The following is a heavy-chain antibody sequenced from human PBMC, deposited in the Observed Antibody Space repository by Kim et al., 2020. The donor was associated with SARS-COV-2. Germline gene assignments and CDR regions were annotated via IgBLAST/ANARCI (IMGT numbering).Heavy chain of an antibody. D-gene: IGHD2-21*01. CDR3: ARGPREVVIAILDY. CDR2: IWYDGSNK. CDR1: GFTFSSYG. Sequence: GGSLRLSCAASGFTFSSYGMHWVRQAPGKGLEWVAVIWYDGSNKYYADSVKGRFTISRDNSKNTLYLQMNSLRAEDTAVYYCARGPREVVIAILDYWGQGTLVTVSS. J-gene: IGHJ4*02. V-gene: IGHV3-33*01.